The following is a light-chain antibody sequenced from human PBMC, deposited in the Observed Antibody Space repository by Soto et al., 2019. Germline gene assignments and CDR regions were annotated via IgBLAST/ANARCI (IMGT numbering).Light chain of an antibody. J-gene: IGLJ1*01. Sequence: QSVLTQPASVSGSPGQSVTISCTGPRSDIGDSNFISWYQHSPGKAPRLLIYEVNNRPSGVSKRFSGSKAGNTASLTISGLLDDDEADYFCASFRSGTILVFGSGTKVTV. V-gene: IGLV2-14*01. CDR3: ASFRSGTILV. CDR2: EVN. CDR1: RSDIGDSNF.